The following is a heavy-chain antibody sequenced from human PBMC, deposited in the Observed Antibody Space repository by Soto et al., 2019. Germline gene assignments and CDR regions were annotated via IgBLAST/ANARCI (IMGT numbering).Heavy chain of an antibody. CDR3: AKSTYCNGGSCVPQY. J-gene: IGHJ4*02. CDR1: TFTFSDFG. Sequence: QVQVEEFGGGVVQPGRSLRLSCAGPTFTFSDFGFHWVRQAPGKGLEWVAMISYDGSDQYYGDSVQGRFTIYRDDSKNTVYLQMNSLRAEDTAMYSCAKSTYCNGGSCVPQYWGPGTLVTVSS. CDR2: ISYDGSDQ. D-gene: IGHD2-15*01. V-gene: IGHV3-30*18.